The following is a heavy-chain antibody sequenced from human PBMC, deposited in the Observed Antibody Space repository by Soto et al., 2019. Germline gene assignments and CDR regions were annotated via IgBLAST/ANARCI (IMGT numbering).Heavy chain of an antibody. V-gene: IGHV3-53*01. D-gene: IGHD5-18*01. CDR1: GFIVGDSY. Sequence: PWGSLRLSCAASGFIVGDSYMSWARQAPGKGLEWLSVIYRGGNRFYADSVKGRFTISRDNSKNILYLQMDSLRVEDTAVYYCARGINLGYSYGYEGFDYWGQGAMVTVSS. CDR2: IYRGGNR. CDR3: ARGINLGYSYGYEGFDY. J-gene: IGHJ4*02.